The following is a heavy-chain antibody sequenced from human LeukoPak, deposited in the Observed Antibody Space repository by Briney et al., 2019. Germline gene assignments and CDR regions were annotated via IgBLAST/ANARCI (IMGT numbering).Heavy chain of an antibody. CDR2: INHGGST. Sequence: SETLSLTCAVYGESFSGYYWSWIRRPPGKGLEWIGEINHGGSTKYTPSLTGRVTISVDTSKNQFSLKLTSVTAADTAVYYCARGHNWNLDYWGQGTLVTISS. J-gene: IGHJ4*02. CDR1: GESFSGYY. D-gene: IGHD1-20*01. CDR3: ARGHNWNLDY. V-gene: IGHV4-34*01.